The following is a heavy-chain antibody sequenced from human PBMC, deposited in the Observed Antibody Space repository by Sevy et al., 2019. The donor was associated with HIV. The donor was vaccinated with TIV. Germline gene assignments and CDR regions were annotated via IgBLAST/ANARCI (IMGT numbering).Heavy chain of an antibody. CDR1: GFMFDAYA. Sequence: GGSLRLSCAVSGFMFDAYAMHWVRQSPGKGLEWVSSISWNGENMGYADFVKGRFTISRDNAKKYLYLQMNGLRVEDTALFYSVKGMDSAGKYVNFDSWGQGTLVTVS. J-gene: IGHJ4*02. CDR2: ISWNGENM. V-gene: IGHV3-9*01. CDR3: VKGMDSAGKYVNFDS. D-gene: IGHD3-22*01.